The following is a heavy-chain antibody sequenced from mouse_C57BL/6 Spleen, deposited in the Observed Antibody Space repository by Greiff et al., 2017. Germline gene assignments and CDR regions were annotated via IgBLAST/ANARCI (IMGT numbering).Heavy chain of an antibody. D-gene: IGHD1-1*01. CDR1: GYTFTDYY. Sequence: EVQLQQSGPELVKPGASVKISCKASGYTFTDYYMNWVKQSPGKSLEWIGDINPNNGGTSYNQKFKGKATLTVDKSSSTAYMGLRSLTSEDSAVYYCASYYGSSSFDVWGTGTTVTVSS. CDR3: ASYYGSSSFDV. V-gene: IGHV1-26*01. CDR2: INPNNGGT. J-gene: IGHJ1*03.